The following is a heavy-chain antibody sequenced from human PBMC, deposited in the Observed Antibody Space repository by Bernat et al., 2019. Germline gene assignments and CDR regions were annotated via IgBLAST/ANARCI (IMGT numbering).Heavy chain of an antibody. D-gene: IGHD6-13*01. V-gene: IGHV1-69*01. Sequence: QVQLVQSGAEVKKPGSSVKVSCKASGGTFSSYAISWVRQAPGQGLEWMGGIIHIFGTANYAQKFQGRVTITADESTSTAYMELSSLRSEDTAVYYCARDQYSSSWYDYWYFDLWGRGTLVTVSS. CDR3: ARDQYSSSWYDYWYFDL. J-gene: IGHJ2*01. CDR1: GGTFSSYA. CDR2: IIHIFGTA.